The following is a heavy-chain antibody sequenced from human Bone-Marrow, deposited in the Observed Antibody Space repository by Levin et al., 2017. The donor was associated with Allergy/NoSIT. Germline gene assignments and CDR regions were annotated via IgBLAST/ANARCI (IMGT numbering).Heavy chain of an antibody. Sequence: SETLSLTCTVSGGSISSYYWSWIRQPPGKGLEWIGYIYYSGSTNYNPSLKSRVTISVDTSKNQFSLKLSSVTAADTAVYYCARAAWLWSEIYFDYWGQGTLVTVSS. D-gene: IGHD1-1*01. V-gene: IGHV4-59*01. CDR1: GGSISSYY. CDR2: IYYSGST. J-gene: IGHJ4*02. CDR3: ARAAWLWSEIYFDY.